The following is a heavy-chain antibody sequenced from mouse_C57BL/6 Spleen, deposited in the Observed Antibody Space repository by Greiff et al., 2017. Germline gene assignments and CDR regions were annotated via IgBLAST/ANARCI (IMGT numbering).Heavy chain of an antibody. CDR1: GYAFTNYF. CDR3: ARSGVSTVVAYYYAMVY. CDR2: INPGSGGT. D-gene: IGHD1-1*01. J-gene: IGHJ4*01. Sequence: VQLQQSGAELVRPGTSVKVSCTASGYAFTNYFIAWVKQSPGQGLAWIGVINPGSGGTNYHGKFKGKATLTADNSSSAAYMQLSSLTSEVSAFYFCARSGVSTVVAYYYAMVYWGEGASVTVSA. V-gene: IGHV1-54*01.